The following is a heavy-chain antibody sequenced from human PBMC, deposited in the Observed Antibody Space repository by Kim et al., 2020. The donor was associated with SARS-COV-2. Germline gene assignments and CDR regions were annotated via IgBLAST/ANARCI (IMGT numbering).Heavy chain of an antibody. J-gene: IGHJ4*02. D-gene: IGHD6-19*01. CDR3: VRYSGWYYFDY. CDR2: S. V-gene: IGHV6-1*01. Sequence: SDYVVSVRSRITINPDTSKNQFSLQLTSVTPEDTAFYYCVRYSGWYYFDYWGQGTLVTVSA.